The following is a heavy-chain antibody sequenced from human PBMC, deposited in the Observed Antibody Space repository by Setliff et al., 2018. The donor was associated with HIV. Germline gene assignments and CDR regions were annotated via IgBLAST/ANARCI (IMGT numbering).Heavy chain of an antibody. V-gene: IGHV4-4*07. CDR3: ARVSSTYWYSIFQNYYYHMDV. J-gene: IGHJ6*03. D-gene: IGHD2-8*02. CDR2: IYTSGST. Sequence: SETLSLTCTVSGGSISSYYWSWIRQPPGKGLEWIGRIYTSGSTNYSPSLRSRVSISVDTSKPQFSLKLSSVTAADTAVYYCARVSSTYWYSIFQNYYYHMDVWGKGTTVTVSS. CDR1: GGSISSYY.